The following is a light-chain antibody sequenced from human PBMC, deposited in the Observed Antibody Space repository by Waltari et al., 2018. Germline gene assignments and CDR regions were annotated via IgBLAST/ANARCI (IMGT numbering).Light chain of an antibody. J-gene: IGKJ3*01. V-gene: IGKV3-20*01. CDR2: GAS. CDR3: QQYSSSPLT. CDR1: QSVNNY. Sequence: EIVLTQSPGTLSLSPGERATLSCRASQSVNNYLAWFQQKPGQAPRLLIHGASSRATGIPDRISGSGSGTDFTLIISGLEPQDSAVYYCQQYSSSPLTFGPGTKVDIK.